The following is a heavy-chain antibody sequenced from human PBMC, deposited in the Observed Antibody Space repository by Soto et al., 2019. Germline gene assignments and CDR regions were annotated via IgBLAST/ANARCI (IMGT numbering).Heavy chain of an antibody. CDR2: IYYSGST. Sequence: SETLSLTCTVSGDSIRSYYWTWIRQPPGKGLELIGYIYYSGSTRYNPSLKSRVTISVDMSKNQFSLKLSSVIAADTAVYYCARAYGGFDNGLDVWGQGAAVTVSS. D-gene: IGHD5-12*01. J-gene: IGHJ6*02. CDR3: ARAYGGFDNGLDV. CDR1: GDSIRSYY. V-gene: IGHV4-59*01.